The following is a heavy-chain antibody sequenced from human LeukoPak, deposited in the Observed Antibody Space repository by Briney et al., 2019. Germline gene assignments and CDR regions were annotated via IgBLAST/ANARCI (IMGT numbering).Heavy chain of an antibody. CDR1: GGSFSGYY. CDR3: ARADYDILTGYPDYYYGMDV. V-gene: IGHV4-34*01. J-gene: IGHJ6*02. D-gene: IGHD3-9*01. Sequence: SETLSLTCAVYGGSFSGYYWSWIRQPPGKGLEWIGEINHSGSTNYNPSLKSRVTISVDTSKNQFSLKLSSVTAADTAVYYCARADYDILTGYPDYYYGMDVWGQGTTVTVSS. CDR2: INHSGST.